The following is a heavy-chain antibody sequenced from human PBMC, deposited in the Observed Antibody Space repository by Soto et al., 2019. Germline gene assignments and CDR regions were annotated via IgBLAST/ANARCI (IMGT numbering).Heavy chain of an antibody. CDR2: INSDGSST. D-gene: IGHD1-26*01. CDR1: GFTFSSYW. Sequence: PGGSLRLSCAASGFTFSSYWMHWVRQAPGKGMVWVSRINSDGSSTSYADSVKGRVTISRDNAKKTRDLQMNSLRAEDTAVYYCAKYESVSYYRKEMPFHYWCQGPLVTVSS. CDR3: AKYESVSYYRKEMPFHY. V-gene: IGHV3-74*01. J-gene: IGHJ4*02.